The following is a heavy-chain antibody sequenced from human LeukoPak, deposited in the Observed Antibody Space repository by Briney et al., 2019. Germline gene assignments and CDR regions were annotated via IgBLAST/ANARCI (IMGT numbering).Heavy chain of an antibody. V-gene: IGHV3-20*04. CDR2: INWNGGST. J-gene: IGHJ6*03. CDR3: ARDRATRSYYYYYMDV. Sequence: GGSLRLSCAASGFTFDDYGMSWVRQAPGKGLEWVSGINWNGGSTGYADSVKGRFTISRDNAKNSLYLQMNSLRAEDTALYYCARDRATRSYYYYYMDVWGKGTTVTVSS. CDR1: GFTFDDYG.